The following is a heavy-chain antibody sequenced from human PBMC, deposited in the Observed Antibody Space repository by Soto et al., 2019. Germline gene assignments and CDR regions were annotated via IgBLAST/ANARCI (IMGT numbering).Heavy chain of an antibody. D-gene: IGHD4-17*01. CDR3: AKDRQKGTLYGDPRGGY. V-gene: IGHV3-23*01. CDR2: ISGSGGST. CDR1: GFTFSSYA. J-gene: IGHJ4*02. Sequence: GGSLRLSCAASGFTFSSYAMSWVRQAPGKGLEWVSAISGSGGSTYYADSVKGRFTISRDNSKNTLYLQMNGLRAEDTAVYYCAKDRQKGTLYGDPRGGYWGQGTLVTVSS.